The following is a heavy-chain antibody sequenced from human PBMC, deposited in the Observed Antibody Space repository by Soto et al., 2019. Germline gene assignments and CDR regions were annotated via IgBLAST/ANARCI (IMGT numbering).Heavy chain of an antibody. Sequence: EVQVLESGGGLVQPGGSLRLSCAASGFTFSNYAMSWVRQAPGKGLEWVSAISGSGDRTYYADSVKGRFTISRDNTKRTLDVQMIIRRAADTEVDYCERECLTGTPVVDYWGQGTLVTVSS. CDR2: ISGSGDRT. V-gene: IGHV3-23*01. CDR3: ERECLTGTPVVDY. D-gene: IGHD3-9*01. CDR1: GFTFSNYA. J-gene: IGHJ4*02.